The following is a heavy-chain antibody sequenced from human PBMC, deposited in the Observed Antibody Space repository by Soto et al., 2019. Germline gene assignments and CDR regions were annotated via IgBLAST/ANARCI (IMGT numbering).Heavy chain of an antibody. V-gene: IGHV1-69*13. CDR3: ARDLYDILTGYYGPRDY. CDR2: IIPIFGTA. D-gene: IGHD3-9*01. CDR1: GGTFSSYA. Sequence: SVKVSCKASGGTFSSYAISWVRQVPGQGLEWMGGIIPIFGTANYAQKFQGRVTITADESTSTAYMELSSLRSEDTAVYYCARDLYDILTGYYGPRDYWGQGTLVTVSS. J-gene: IGHJ4*02.